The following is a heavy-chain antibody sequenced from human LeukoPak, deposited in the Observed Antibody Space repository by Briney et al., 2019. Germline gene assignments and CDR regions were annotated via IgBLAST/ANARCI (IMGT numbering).Heavy chain of an antibody. V-gene: IGHV1-18*01. Sequence: GASVKVSCKASGYTFTSYGISWVRQAPGQGLEWMGWISAYNGNTNYAQKLQGRVTMTTDTSTSTAYMELRSLRSDDTAVYYCARDGRGYRQQYDYFDYWGQGTLVTVSS. CDR3: ARDGRGYRQQYDYFDY. CDR2: ISAYNGNT. J-gene: IGHJ4*02. D-gene: IGHD3-3*01. CDR1: GYTFTSYG.